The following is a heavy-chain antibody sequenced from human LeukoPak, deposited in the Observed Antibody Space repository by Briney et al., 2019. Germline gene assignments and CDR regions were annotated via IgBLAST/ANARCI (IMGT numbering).Heavy chain of an antibody. CDR3: AREALAIFGVVILDHDAFDI. V-gene: IGHV4-61*02. J-gene: IGHJ3*02. Sequence: PSETLSLTCTVSGGSISSGSYYWSWIRQPAGKGLEWIGRIYTSGSTNYNPSLKSRVTISVDTSKNQFSLKLSSVTAADTAVYYCAREALAIFGVVILDHDAFDIWGQGTMVTVSS. CDR2: IYTSGST. CDR1: GGSISSGSYY. D-gene: IGHD3-3*01.